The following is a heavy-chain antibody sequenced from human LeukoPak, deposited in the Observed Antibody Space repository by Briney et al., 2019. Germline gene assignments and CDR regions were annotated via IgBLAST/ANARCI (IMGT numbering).Heavy chain of an antibody. J-gene: IGHJ4*02. CDR1: GFTFDDYA. V-gene: IGHV3-9*01. D-gene: IGHD6-6*01. CDR3: AKAMSYSSSTVADH. Sequence: AGRSLGLSCAASGFTFDDYAMHWVRQTPGKGLEWVSGISWNSGNIGYADSVKGRFTISRDSAKSSLYLQMNSLRPEDTALYYCAKAMSYSSSTVADHWGLGTLVTVSS. CDR2: ISWNSGNI.